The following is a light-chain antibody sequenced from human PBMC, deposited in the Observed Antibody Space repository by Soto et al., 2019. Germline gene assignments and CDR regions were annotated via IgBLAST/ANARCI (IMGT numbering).Light chain of an antibody. J-gene: IGKJ1*01. CDR3: QQYGTSPRT. Sequence: EIVLTQSPCTLSLSPGETATLSCRASQSVSINYLAWYQQKPGQAPRLLIYGASGRATGIPDRFSGSESGTDFTLTISRLEAEDSAVYYCQQYGTSPRTFGQGTKVDIK. CDR2: GAS. CDR1: QSVSINY. V-gene: IGKV3-20*01.